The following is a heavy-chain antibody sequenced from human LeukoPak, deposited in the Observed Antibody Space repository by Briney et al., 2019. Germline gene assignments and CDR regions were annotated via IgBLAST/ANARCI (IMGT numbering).Heavy chain of an antibody. J-gene: IGHJ4*02. Sequence: GGSLRLSCAASGFTFSSYNMNWVRQAPGKGLEWVSSISSSSSYIYYADSVKGRFTISRDNAKNSLYLQMNSLRAEDTAVYYCARGTTTTSYGFDYWGQGTLVTVSS. D-gene: IGHD1-26*01. CDR2: ISSSSSYI. CDR3: ARGTTTTSYGFDY. CDR1: GFTFSSYN. V-gene: IGHV3-21*01.